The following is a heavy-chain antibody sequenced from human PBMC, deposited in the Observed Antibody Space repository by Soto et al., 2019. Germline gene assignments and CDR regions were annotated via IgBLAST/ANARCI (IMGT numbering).Heavy chain of an antibody. Sequence: PSETLALTGTVSGDSVSSDNYYWTWIRQPPGKGLEWVGYIYSSVSTNYNPSLKSRVTISLDTSSNQFFLKLTSVTAADTAVYYCARDIRGYSRAFDYWGQGTLVTVSS. V-gene: IGHV4-61*01. CDR1: GDSVSSDNYY. J-gene: IGHJ4*02. CDR3: ARDIRGYSRAFDY. D-gene: IGHD5-18*01. CDR2: IYSSVST.